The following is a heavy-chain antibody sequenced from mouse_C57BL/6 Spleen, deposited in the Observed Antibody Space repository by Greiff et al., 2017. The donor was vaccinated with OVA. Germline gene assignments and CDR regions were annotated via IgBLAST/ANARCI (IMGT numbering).Heavy chain of an antibody. CDR2: IYPRSGNT. J-gene: IGHJ2*01. CDR1: GYTFTSYG. Sequence: VQLQQSGAELARPGASVKLSCKASGYTFTSYGISWVKQRTGQGLEWIGEIYPRSGNTYYNEKFKGKATLTADKSSSTAYMELRSLTSEDSAVYFCARTLFITTEGRDYWGQGTTLTVSS. CDR3: ARTLFITTEGRDY. D-gene: IGHD1-1*01. V-gene: IGHV1-81*01.